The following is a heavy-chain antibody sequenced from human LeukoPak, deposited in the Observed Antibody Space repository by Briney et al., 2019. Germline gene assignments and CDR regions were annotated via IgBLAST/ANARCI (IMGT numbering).Heavy chain of an antibody. CDR2: IYYSGST. Sequence: SETLSLTCTVSGGSISSSYWSWIRQPQGKGLEWIAYIYYSGSTNYNPSLKSRVIISVDTSKNQFSLKLNTVTAADTAVYYCARLTPSDSSSWYWYFGLWGRGTLVTVSS. CDR1: GGSISSSY. CDR3: ARLTPSDSSSWYWYFGL. V-gene: IGHV4-59*08. J-gene: IGHJ2*01. D-gene: IGHD6-13*01.